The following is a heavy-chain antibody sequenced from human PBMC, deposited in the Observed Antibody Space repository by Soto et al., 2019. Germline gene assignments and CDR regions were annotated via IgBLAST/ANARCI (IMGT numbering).Heavy chain of an antibody. CDR3: ARDRGYCRGGTCYSFDY. CDR2: IIPIFGTT. D-gene: IGHD2-15*01. Sequence: ASVKVSCKASGGTFSSYPISWVRQAPGRGLEWMGGIIPIFGTTNYAQKFQGRVTITADESTSTAYMELSSLKSEDTAIYYCARDRGYCRGGTCYSFDYWGQGILVTVSS. CDR1: GGTFSSYP. V-gene: IGHV1-69*13. J-gene: IGHJ4*02.